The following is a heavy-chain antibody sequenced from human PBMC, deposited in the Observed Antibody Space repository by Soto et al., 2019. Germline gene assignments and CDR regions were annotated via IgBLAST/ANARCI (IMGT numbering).Heavy chain of an antibody. J-gene: IGHJ4*02. D-gene: IGHD3-9*01. CDR2: IYYNGHT. CDR1: GGAINDHC. V-gene: IGHV4-59*11. Sequence: KTSETLSLTCSLSGGAINDHCWTFIGQPPGKGLEGIGYIYYNGHTNYNLSLERRVTISVDRSRNQFSLRLTYLTAEDTAVYYCARVRTGYFDYWGRGALVTVSS. CDR3: ARVRTGYFDY.